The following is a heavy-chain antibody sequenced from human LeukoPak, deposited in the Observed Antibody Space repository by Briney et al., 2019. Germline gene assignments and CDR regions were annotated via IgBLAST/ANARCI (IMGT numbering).Heavy chain of an antibody. CDR2: ISRSGSTR. Sequence: GGSLRLSCAASGFTFSSYSMNWVRQAPGKGLEWVSYISRSGSTRYYADSVKGRFTISRDNGKNSLFLQMNSLRAEDTAVYYCARDITLFKYSFDYWGQGTLVTVSS. D-gene: IGHD2-21*01. V-gene: IGHV3-48*04. CDR3: ARDITLFKYSFDY. J-gene: IGHJ4*02. CDR1: GFTFSSYS.